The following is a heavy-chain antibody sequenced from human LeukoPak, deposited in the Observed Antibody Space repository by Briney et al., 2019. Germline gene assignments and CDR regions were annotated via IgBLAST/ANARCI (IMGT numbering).Heavy chain of an antibody. CDR1: GGSISSYY. CDR2: IHTSGST. Sequence: SETLSLTCTVSGGSISSYYWSWIRQPAGKGLEWIGRIHTSGSTNYNPSLKSRVTMSVDTSKNQFSLKVTSVTAADAAVYYCARAWQWLPLDSWGQGTLVAVSS. J-gene: IGHJ5*01. D-gene: IGHD6-19*01. CDR3: ARAWQWLPLDS. V-gene: IGHV4-4*07.